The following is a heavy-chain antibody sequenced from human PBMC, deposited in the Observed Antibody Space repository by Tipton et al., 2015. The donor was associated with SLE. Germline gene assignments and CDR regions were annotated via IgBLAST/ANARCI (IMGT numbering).Heavy chain of an antibody. CDR1: GFTFFSYE. CDR2: ISGSGITI. Sequence: SLRLSCAASGFTFFSYEMNWVRQAPGKGLEWASYISGSGITIYYADSVKGRFIISRDNAKNSLYLQMNRLRAEDTAVYYCARAGIPGAGVWWFDPWGQGTLVTVSS. CDR3: ARAGIPGAGVWWFDP. D-gene: IGHD6-13*01. J-gene: IGHJ5*02. V-gene: IGHV3-48*03.